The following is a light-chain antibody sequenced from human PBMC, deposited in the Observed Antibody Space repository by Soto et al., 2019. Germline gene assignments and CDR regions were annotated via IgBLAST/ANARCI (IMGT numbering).Light chain of an antibody. V-gene: IGKV1-39*01. Sequence: DIQMTQSPSSLSASVGDSVTVTCRASQPIGTSLHWYQQRAGKAPKVLISSVSRLQSGVSSRFSGSGSGTHFTLTISSLRPEDSATYRCLQGYNTFWTFGQGTKVAIK. CDR2: SVS. CDR1: QPIGTS. J-gene: IGKJ1*01. CDR3: LQGYNTFWT.